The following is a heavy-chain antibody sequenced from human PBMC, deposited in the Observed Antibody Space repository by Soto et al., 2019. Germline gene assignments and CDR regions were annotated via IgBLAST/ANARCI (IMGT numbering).Heavy chain of an antibody. Sequence: GGSLRLSCAASGFIFTSYTMVWVRLAPGKGLEWVASISSGSDSIFYADSVKGRFTVSRDNAKNSLFLQMNNLRAEDTAVYFCARDRSADRFVQYFQHWGQGTQVTVSS. CDR1: GFIFTSYT. D-gene: IGHD6-19*01. CDR2: ISSGSDSI. CDR3: ARDRSADRFVQYFQH. V-gene: IGHV3-21*01. J-gene: IGHJ1*01.